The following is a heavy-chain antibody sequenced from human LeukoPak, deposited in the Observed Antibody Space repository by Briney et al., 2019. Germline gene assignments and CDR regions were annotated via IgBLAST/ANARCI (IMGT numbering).Heavy chain of an antibody. CDR2: IYTSGST. CDR1: GGSISSGSYY. CDR3: AREQTPKQWLVR. V-gene: IGHV4-61*02. Sequence: SQTLSLTCTVSGGSISSGSYYWSWIRQPAGKGLEWIGRIYTSGSTNYNPSLKSRVTISVDTSKNQFSLKLSSVTAADTAVYYCAREQTPKQWLVRWGQGTLVTVSS. D-gene: IGHD6-19*01. J-gene: IGHJ4*02.